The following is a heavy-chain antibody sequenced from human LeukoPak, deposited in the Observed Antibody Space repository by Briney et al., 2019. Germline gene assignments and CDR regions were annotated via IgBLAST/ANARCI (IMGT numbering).Heavy chain of an antibody. CDR3: ARDPDY. V-gene: IGHV3-48*01. J-gene: IGHJ4*02. Sequence: GGSLRLSCAASGFTLSSYGMNWVRQAPGKGLEWVSYISSSSSSIYYADSVKGRFTISRDNAKNSLYLQMNSLRAEDTAVYYRARDPDYWGQGTLVIVSS. CDR2: ISSSSSSI. CDR1: GFTLSSYG.